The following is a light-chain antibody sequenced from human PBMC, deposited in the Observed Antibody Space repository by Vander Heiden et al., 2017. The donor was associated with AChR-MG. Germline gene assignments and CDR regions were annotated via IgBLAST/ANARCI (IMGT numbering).Light chain of an antibody. V-gene: IGKV1-39*01. CDR1: QSIGTY. CDR3: QHSYSNPGWT. J-gene: IGKJ1*01. CDR2: AAS. Sequence: DIQMTQSPSSLSASVGERITITCRASQSIGTYLNWYQQKTGKAPKVLIDAASNLQSGVPSRFVSSGSGTDFTLIITSLQPEDFATYCCQHSYSNPGWTFGQGTKVEMK.